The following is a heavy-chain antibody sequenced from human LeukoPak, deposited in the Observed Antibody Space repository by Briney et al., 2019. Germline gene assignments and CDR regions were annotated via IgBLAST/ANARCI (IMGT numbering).Heavy chain of an antibody. J-gene: IGHJ6*02. CDR2: ISSSGNTI. CDR1: GFTFSSYE. CDR3: AREWLSGTYYYGMDV. Sequence: GGPLRLSCAASGFTFSSYEMNWVRKAPGKGLEGLSYISSSGNTIYYTDSVKGRFTISRDNAKNSLYLHMNSLRAEDTAVYYCAREWLSGTYYYGMDVWGQGTTVTVSS. V-gene: IGHV3-48*03. D-gene: IGHD3-16*02.